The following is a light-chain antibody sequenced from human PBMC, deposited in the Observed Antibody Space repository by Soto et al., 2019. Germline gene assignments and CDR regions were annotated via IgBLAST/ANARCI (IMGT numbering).Light chain of an antibody. Sequence: QSALTQPASVSGSPGKSITISCTGTSSDLAIYNYVSWYQQQPGKAPKLMIYQVTNRPSGLCNRFSGSRSGNTASLTISALQAEDEADYYCSSYTDSSIYVFGTGTKLTVL. V-gene: IGLV2-14*01. CDR2: QVT. CDR1: SSDLAIYNY. J-gene: IGLJ1*01. CDR3: SSYTDSSIYV.